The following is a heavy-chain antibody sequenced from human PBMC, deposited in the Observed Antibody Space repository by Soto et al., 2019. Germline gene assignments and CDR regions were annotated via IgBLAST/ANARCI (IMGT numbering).Heavy chain of an antibody. V-gene: IGHV3-7*05. CDR1: GFTFSSYW. CDR3: ARVGSYYYGSGSYPHYFDY. D-gene: IGHD3-10*01. Sequence: GGSLRLSFAASGFTFSSYWMSWVRQAPGKGLEWVANIKQDGSEKYYVDSVKGRFTISRDNAKNSLYLQMNSLRAEDTAVYYCARVGSYYYGSGSYPHYFDYWGQGTLVTVSS. J-gene: IGHJ4*02. CDR2: IKQDGSEK.